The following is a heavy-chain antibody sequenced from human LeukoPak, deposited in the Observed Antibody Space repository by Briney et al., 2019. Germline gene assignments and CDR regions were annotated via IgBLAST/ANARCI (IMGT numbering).Heavy chain of an antibody. V-gene: IGHV3-30-3*01. D-gene: IGHD5-18*01. Sequence: GGSLRLSCAASGFTFSSYAMHWVRQAPGKGLEWVTVIPYDGSNKYYADSVKGRFTISRDNSKNTLYLQMNSLRAEDTAVYYCARDQSGGGYSYGLDYWGQGTLVTVSS. CDR2: IPYDGSNK. CDR1: GFTFSSYA. CDR3: ARDQSGGGYSYGLDY. J-gene: IGHJ4*02.